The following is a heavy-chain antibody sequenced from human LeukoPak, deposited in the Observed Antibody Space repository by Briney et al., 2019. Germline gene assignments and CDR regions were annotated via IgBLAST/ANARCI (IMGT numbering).Heavy chain of an antibody. J-gene: IGHJ4*02. CDR3: ARLSAYSSGYDY. V-gene: IGHV4-34*01. Sequence: SETLSLTCAVYGGSFSGYYWSWIRQPPGKGLEWIGEINHSGSTNYNPSLKSRVTISVDTSKNQFSLKLSSVTAADTAVYYCARLSAYSSGYDYWGQGTLVTVSS. CDR2: INHSGST. CDR1: GGSFSGYY. D-gene: IGHD3-22*01.